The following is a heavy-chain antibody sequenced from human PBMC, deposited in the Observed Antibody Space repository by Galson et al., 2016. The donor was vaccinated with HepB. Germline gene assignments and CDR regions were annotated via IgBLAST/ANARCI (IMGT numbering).Heavy chain of an antibody. J-gene: IGHJ3*01. Sequence: SVKVSCKVSGYTLTELSMQWVRQAPGKGLEWMGGYDPEEDKTIYAQKFQGRVTMTEDTSTDTAYMELSSLRSEDAAVYYCATYGDPRAFDLWGQGTRVTVSS. CDR1: GYTLTELS. V-gene: IGHV1-24*01. D-gene: IGHD4-17*01. CDR2: YDPEEDKT. CDR3: ATYGDPRAFDL.